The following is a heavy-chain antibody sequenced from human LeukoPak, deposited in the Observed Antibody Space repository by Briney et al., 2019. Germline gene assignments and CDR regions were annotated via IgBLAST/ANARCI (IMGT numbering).Heavy chain of an antibody. CDR2: ISAYNGNT. Sequence: ASVRVSCKASGYTFTSHGISWVRQAPGQGLEWMGWISAYNGNTNHAQNLQGRVTMTTDTSTNTAYMELRSLRSDDTAVYYCARAPYCTSTSCYAGYYYYYYMDVWGKGTTVTVSS. V-gene: IGHV1-18*01. J-gene: IGHJ6*03. CDR1: GYTFTSHG. D-gene: IGHD2-2*01. CDR3: ARAPYCTSTSCYAGYYYYYYMDV.